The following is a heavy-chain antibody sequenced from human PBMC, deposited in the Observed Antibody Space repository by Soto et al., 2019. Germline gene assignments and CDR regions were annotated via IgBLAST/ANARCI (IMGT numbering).Heavy chain of an antibody. CDR3: ARDPQINSDTSGYVGS. D-gene: IGHD3-22*01. CDR2: IWDDGSDK. J-gene: IGHJ5*02. Sequence: GGSLRLSCTASGFTFRSYGMHWVRQAPGKGLEWVAVIWDDGSDKKYADSVKGRFTVSRDNSKNTLSLQMSSLRAEDTAVYYCARDPQINSDTSGYVGSWGPGTLVTVSS. V-gene: IGHV3-33*01. CDR1: GFTFRSYG.